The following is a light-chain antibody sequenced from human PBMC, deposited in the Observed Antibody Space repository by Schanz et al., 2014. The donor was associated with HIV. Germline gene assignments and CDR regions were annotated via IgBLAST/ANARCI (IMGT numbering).Light chain of an antibody. CDR3: SSYVGKAMV. CDR1: SSDVGGYNY. Sequence: QSVLTQPPSASGSPGQSVTISCTGTSSDVGGYNYVSWYQQHPGKAPKLMIYEVSERPSGVPDRFSGSKSGNTASLTVSGLQAGDEADYYCSSYVGKAMVFGGGTKLTVL. V-gene: IGLV2-8*01. CDR2: EVS. J-gene: IGLJ3*02.